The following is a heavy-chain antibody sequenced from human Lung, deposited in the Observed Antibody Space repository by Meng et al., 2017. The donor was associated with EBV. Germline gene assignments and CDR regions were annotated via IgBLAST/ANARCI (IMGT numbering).Heavy chain of an antibody. D-gene: IGHD3-10*01. J-gene: IGHJ1*01. V-gene: IGHV4-4*02. CDR3: LRGSGGSV. CDR2: IPHRGSS. Sequence: VQFGEACPVRVEASETLCRTWAVSGDSSTNSNGWAWVRQPPGKGLEWIGEIPHRGSSAYNPSLKSRVSMSIDKSKTQFSLKLTSVTAADTAVYHCLRGSGGSVWGQGTLVTVSS. CDR1: GDSSTNSNG.